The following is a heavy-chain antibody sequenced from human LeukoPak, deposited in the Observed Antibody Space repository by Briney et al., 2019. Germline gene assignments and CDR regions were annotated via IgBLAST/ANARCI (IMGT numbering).Heavy chain of an antibody. CDR3: ATGSSSTSRSDY. CDR1: GGTFRSYA. CDR2: IIPIFGTA. V-gene: IGHV1-69*05. J-gene: IGHJ4*02. Sequence: SVKVPCKACGGTFRSYAIRWVRQAPAQGLEWMGGIIPIFGTANYAQKFQGSVTINTDESTSTAYMELSSLRSEDRAVYYCATGSSSTSRSDYWGQATLVTDCS. D-gene: IGHD2-2*01.